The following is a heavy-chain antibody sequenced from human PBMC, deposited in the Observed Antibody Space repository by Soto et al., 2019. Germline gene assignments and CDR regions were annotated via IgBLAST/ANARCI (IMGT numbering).Heavy chain of an antibody. D-gene: IGHD6-13*01. CDR1: GFTFSSYA. V-gene: IGHV3-23*01. CDR3: AKDQGSSWYEIDY. Sequence: GGSPRLSCAASGFTFSSYAMSWVRQAPGKGLEWVSAISGSGGSTYYADSVKGRFTISRDNSKNTLYLQMNSLRAEDTAVYYCAKDQGSSWYEIDYWGQGTLVTVSS. CDR2: ISGSGGST. J-gene: IGHJ4*02.